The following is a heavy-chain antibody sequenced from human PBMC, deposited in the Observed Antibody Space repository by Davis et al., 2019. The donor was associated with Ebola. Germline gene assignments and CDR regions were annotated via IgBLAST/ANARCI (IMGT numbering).Heavy chain of an antibody. CDR3: VRVLPVFGVVGNYYYGMDV. V-gene: IGHV3-13*01. J-gene: IGHJ6*02. Sequence: GESLKISCVASGFTFSSYDMHWVRQTTGKGLEWVSAIGTAGDTYYPGSVKGRFTISRENAKNSLYLQMNSLRAEDTAVYYCVRVLPVFGVVGNYYYGMDVWGQGTTVTVSS. D-gene: IGHD3-3*01. CDR2: IGTAGDT. CDR1: GFTFSSYD.